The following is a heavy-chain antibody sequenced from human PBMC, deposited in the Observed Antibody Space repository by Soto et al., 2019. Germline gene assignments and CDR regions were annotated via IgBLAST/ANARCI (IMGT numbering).Heavy chain of an antibody. J-gene: IGHJ4*02. CDR1: GFTFSSYS. CDR2: ISSSSSTI. V-gene: IGHV3-48*01. CDR3: AREMAALNYFDY. Sequence: GGSLRLSCAASGFTFSSYSMNWVRQAPGKGLEWVSYISSSSSTIYYADSVKGRFTISIDNSKNSLYLQMNSLRAEDTAVYYCAREMAALNYFDYWGQGTLVTSPQ. D-gene: IGHD2-15*01.